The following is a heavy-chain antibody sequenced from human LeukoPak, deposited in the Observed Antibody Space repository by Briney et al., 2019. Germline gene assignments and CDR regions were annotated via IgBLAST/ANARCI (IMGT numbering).Heavy chain of an antibody. CDR2: ISAYNGNT. D-gene: IGHD4-23*01. CDR3: ARVGYGGNSHDAFDI. V-gene: IGHV1-18*01. Sequence: ASVKVSCKASGYTFTSYGISWVRQAPGQGLEWMGWISAYNGNTNYAQKLQGRVTMTTDTSTSTAYMELRSLRSDDTAVYYCARVGYGGNSHDAFDIWGQGTMVTVSS. J-gene: IGHJ3*02. CDR1: GYTFTSYG.